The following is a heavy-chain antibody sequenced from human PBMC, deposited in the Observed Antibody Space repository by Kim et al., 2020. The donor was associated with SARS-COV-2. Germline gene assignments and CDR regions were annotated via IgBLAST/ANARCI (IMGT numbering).Heavy chain of an antibody. CDR1: GFTFNNYG. J-gene: IGHJ6*01. Sequence: GGSLRLSCAASGFTFNNYGMHWVRQAPGKGLEWVAAISFDGGDEYYADFVKGRFTISRDDSKNTLYLQMNSLRGEDTAVYYCAKVSGGYSYGFYHGLDV. CDR2: ISFDGGDE. D-gene: IGHD5-18*01. CDR3: AKVSGGYSYGFYHGLDV. V-gene: IGHV3-30*18.